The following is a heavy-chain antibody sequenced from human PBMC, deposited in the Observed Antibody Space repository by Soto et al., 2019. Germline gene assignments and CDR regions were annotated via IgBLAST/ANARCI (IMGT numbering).Heavy chain of an antibody. D-gene: IGHD3-3*01. CDR2: IYYSGST. CDR1: GGSISSSSYY. CDR3: ASLSSITIFGVVIFPFDY. V-gene: IGHV4-39*01. Sequence: LQLQESGPGLVKPSETLSLTCTVSGGSISSSSYYWGWIRQPPGKGLERIGSIYYSGSTYYNPSLKSRVTISVDTSKNQFSLKLRSVTAADTAVYCCASLSSITIFGVVIFPFDYWAQGTLVTVSS. J-gene: IGHJ4*02.